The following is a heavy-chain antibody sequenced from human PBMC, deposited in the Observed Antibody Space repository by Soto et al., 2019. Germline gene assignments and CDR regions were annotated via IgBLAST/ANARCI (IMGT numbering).Heavy chain of an antibody. V-gene: IGHV1-2*04. J-gene: IGHJ4*02. CDR1: GYTFTGYY. CDR2: INPNSGGT. Sequence: QVQLVQSGAEVKKPGASVKVSCKASGYTFTGYYMHWVRQAPGQGLEWMGWINPNSGGTNYAQKFQGWVTMTRDTSISKAYMELSRLRSDDTAVYYCARDSPLGYCSGGSCYSLAFDYWGQGTLVTVSS. D-gene: IGHD2-15*01. CDR3: ARDSPLGYCSGGSCYSLAFDY.